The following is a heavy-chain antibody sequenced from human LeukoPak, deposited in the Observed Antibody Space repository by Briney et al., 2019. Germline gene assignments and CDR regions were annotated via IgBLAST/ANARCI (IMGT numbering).Heavy chain of an antibody. CDR1: GFTFSSYA. CDR2: VSGGGGST. J-gene: IGHJ4*02. D-gene: IGHD3-10*01. Sequence: GVSLRLSCAASGFTFSSYAMSWVRQAPGRGLEWVSAVSGGGGSTYYADSVKGRFTISTDNSKNTLSLQMNSLRAEDTAVYFCAKDRAIYGSVNFDYWGQGTLVTASS. CDR3: AKDRAIYGSVNFDY. V-gene: IGHV3-23*01.